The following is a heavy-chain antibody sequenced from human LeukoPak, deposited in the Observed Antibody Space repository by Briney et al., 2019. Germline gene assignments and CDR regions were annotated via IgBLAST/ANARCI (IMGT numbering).Heavy chain of an antibody. Sequence: ASVKVSCKASGYTFTGYYMHWVRQAPGRELEWMGWINPNTGGTKYAQKFQGRVTMTRDTSTNTAYMELSRLRSDDTAVFYCATGRVRYFDWLPPHDAFDIWGQGTMVTVSS. CDR2: INPNTGGT. D-gene: IGHD3-9*01. CDR3: ATGRVRYFDWLPPHDAFDI. V-gene: IGHV1-2*02. J-gene: IGHJ3*02. CDR1: GYTFTGYY.